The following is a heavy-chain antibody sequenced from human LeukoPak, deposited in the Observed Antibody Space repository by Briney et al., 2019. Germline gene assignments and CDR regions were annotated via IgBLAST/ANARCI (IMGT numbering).Heavy chain of an antibody. CDR3: ARDMTTVTPFDY. CDR2: ISSSGSTI. D-gene: IGHD4-11*01. V-gene: IGHV3-48*03. J-gene: IGHJ4*02. CDR1: GFTFSSYE. Sequence: GGSLRLSCAASGFTFSSYEMNWVRQAPGKGLEWVSYISSSGSTIYYADSVKGRFTISRDNAKNSLYLQMNSLRAEDTAVYYCARDMTTVTPFDYWGQGTLVTVSS.